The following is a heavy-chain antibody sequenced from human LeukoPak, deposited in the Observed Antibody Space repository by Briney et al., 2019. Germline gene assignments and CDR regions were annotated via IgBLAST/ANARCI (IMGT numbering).Heavy chain of an antibody. CDR2: ISSSSSYI. J-gene: IGHJ4*02. CDR3: ATSPLSGGNSGHYFDY. V-gene: IGHV3-21*01. Sequence: KAGGSLRLSCAASGFTFSSYSMHWVRQAPGKGLEWVSSISSSSSYIYYADSVKGRFTISRDNAKNSLYLQMNSLRAEDTAVYYCATSPLSGGNSGHYFDYWGQGTLVTVSS. CDR1: GFTFSSYS. D-gene: IGHD2-21*02.